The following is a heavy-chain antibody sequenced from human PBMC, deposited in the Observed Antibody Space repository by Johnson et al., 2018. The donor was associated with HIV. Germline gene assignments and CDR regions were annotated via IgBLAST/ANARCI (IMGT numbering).Heavy chain of an antibody. V-gene: IGHV3-30*02. Sequence: QMQLVESGGGVVQPGGSLTLSCAASGFAFNAYGMHWVRQAPGKGLQWVTFIRYDGSNKYYADSVNGRFTISRDNSKNTLYLQMNSLRAEDTAVYYCAKDVGNYWPNAFDVWGQGTMLTVSS. CDR1: GFAFNAYG. CDR3: AKDVGNYWPNAFDV. CDR2: IRYDGSNK. J-gene: IGHJ3*01. D-gene: IGHD3-22*01.